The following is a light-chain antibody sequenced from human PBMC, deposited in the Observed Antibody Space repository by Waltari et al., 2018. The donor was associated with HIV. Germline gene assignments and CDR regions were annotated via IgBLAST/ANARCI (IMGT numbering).Light chain of an antibody. J-gene: IGLJ3*02. V-gene: IGLV8-61*01. CDR3: VLYMGSGIWV. CDR2: STN. CDR1: SGSVSTSYY. Sequence: QTVVTQEPSFSVSPGGTVTLTCGLSSGSVSTSYYPSWYQQTPGQAPRTLIHSTNTRSSGVPDRFSGSILGNRAARTITGAQADDESDYYCVLYMGSGIWVFGGGTKLTVL.